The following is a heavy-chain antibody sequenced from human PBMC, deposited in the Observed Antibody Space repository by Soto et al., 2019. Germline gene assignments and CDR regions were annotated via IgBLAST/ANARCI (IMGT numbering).Heavy chain of an antibody. Sequence: PSETLSLTCTVSGGSIRVQSYYWTWIRQTPGKGVEWVGSSYYSGTSYFNPALKGRVTISVDTSTNQFSLRLTSVTAADTAVYYCTRRYNWNDYYFDPWGQGTLVTVSS. CDR2: SYYSGTS. J-gene: IGHJ5*02. V-gene: IGHV4-39*01. D-gene: IGHD1-20*01. CDR1: GGSIRVQSYY. CDR3: TRRYNWNDYYFDP.